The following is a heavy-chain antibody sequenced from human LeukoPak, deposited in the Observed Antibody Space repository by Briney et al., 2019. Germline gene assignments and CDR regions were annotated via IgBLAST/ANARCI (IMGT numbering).Heavy chain of an antibody. CDR1: GYTFTGYY. CDR2: INPNSGET. V-gene: IGHV1-2*02. CDR3: ARDRDYSNTERGFDY. J-gene: IGHJ4*02. D-gene: IGHD4-11*01. Sequence: ASVKVSCKASGYTFTGYYIHWVRQAPGQGLEWMGWINPNSGETDSAQKSQGRVTMTGDTSISTAYMELRRVTSDDTAVYYCARDRDYSNTERGFDYWGQGTLVTVSS.